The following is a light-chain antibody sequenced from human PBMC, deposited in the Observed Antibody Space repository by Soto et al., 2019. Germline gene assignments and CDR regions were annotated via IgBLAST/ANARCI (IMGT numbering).Light chain of an antibody. CDR1: SSDVGGYNY. CDR3: SSYTSSSPLV. J-gene: IGLJ2*01. CDR2: DVS. Sequence: QSALTQPASVSGSPGQSITISCTGTSSDVGGYNYVSWYQQHPGKAPKLMIYDVSNRPSGVSNRFSGYKSGNTASLTISGLQAEDEADYYCSSYTSSSPLVFGGGTKLTVL. V-gene: IGLV2-14*01.